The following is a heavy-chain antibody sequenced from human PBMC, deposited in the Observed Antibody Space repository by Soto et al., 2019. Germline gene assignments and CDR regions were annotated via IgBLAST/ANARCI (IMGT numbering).Heavy chain of an antibody. Sequence: QVQLQESGPGLVEPSQTLSLTCNVSGGSISSGGYHWSWIRQHPGKGLEWIAYIYYSGDTYYNPSLKSRVAISVHTSKKQFSLHLSSATAADTAVYYCARLAYSSRGGQFFDYWGQGVLVTVSS. V-gene: IGHV4-31*03. D-gene: IGHD6-13*01. CDR3: ARLAYSSRGGQFFDY. CDR2: IYYSGDT. J-gene: IGHJ4*02. CDR1: GGSISSGGYH.